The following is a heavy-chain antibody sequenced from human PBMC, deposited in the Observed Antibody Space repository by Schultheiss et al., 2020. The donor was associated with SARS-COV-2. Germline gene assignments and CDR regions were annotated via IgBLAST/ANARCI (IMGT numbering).Heavy chain of an antibody. CDR1: GGSVSSGSYY. V-gene: IGHV4-39*07. Sequence: SETLSLTCTVSGGSVSSGSYYWSWIRQPPGKGLEWIGEINHSGSTNYNPSLKSRVTISVDTSKNQFSLKLSSVTAADTAVYYCARGIAAGTFGGFDPWGQGTLVTVSS. J-gene: IGHJ5*02. D-gene: IGHD6-13*01. CDR2: INHSGST. CDR3: ARGIAAGTFGGFDP.